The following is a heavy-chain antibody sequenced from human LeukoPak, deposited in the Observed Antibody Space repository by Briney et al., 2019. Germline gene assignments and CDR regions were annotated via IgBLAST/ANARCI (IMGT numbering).Heavy chain of an antibody. V-gene: IGHV4-59*08. Sequence: SETLSLTCTVSGGSISSYYWTWIRQPPGKGLEWIGYIYYSGSTNYNPSLKSRVTISVDTSKNQFSLKLSSVTAADTAVYYSARHGGAYGDYWYYFDYWGQGTLVTVSP. J-gene: IGHJ4*02. CDR3: ARHGGAYGDYWYYFDY. CDR1: GGSISSYY. CDR2: IYYSGST. D-gene: IGHD4-17*01.